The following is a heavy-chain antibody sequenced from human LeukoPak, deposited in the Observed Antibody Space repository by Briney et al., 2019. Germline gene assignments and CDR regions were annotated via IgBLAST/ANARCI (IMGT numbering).Heavy chain of an antibody. V-gene: IGHV3-21*01. Sequence: PGGSLRLSCAAPGITFSNYNMNWVRQPPGKGLEWISSITSSSSYTFYADSVKGRFTISRDNAKNSLYLQMNSLRVEDTAVYYCARDPYNGAYSEGYYYYYMDVWGKGTTVTVSS. J-gene: IGHJ6*03. CDR3: ARDPYNGAYSEGYYYYYMDV. CDR2: ITSSSSYT. CDR1: GITFSNYN. D-gene: IGHD1-1*01.